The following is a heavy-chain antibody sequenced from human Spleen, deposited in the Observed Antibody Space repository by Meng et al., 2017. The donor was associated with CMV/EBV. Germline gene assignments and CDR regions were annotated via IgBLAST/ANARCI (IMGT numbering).Heavy chain of an antibody. CDR2: IKQDGSET. CDR1: GFTFRNNW. Sequence: GESLKISCEASGFTFRNNWMTWVRQAPGKGLEWLANIKQDGSETYYVDSVKGRFTISRDNAKKSLYLQMNSLRAEDTAVYYCARNDYTDYVDYWGQGTLVTVSS. V-gene: IGHV3-7*01. D-gene: IGHD4-11*01. J-gene: IGHJ4*02. CDR3: ARNDYTDYVDY.